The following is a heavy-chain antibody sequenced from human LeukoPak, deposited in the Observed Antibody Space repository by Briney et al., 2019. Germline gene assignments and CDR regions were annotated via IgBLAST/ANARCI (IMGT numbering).Heavy chain of an antibody. J-gene: IGHJ3*02. CDR1: GGSISSYY. CDR3: ARADSLGGAFDI. CDR2: IYTSVST. D-gene: IGHD1-26*01. V-gene: IGHV4-4*09. Sequence: SETLSLTCTVSGGSISSYYWSWIRQPPGKGLEWIGYIYTSVSTNYIPSLKSRVTISVDTSKNQFSLELSSVTAADTAVYYCARADSLGGAFDIWGQGTMVTVSS.